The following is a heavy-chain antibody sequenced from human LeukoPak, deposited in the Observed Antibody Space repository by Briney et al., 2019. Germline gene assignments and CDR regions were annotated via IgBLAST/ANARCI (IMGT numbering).Heavy chain of an antibody. J-gene: IGHJ4*02. CDR3: ARHRSSWLIDY. D-gene: IGHD6-6*01. V-gene: IGHV3-23*01. Sequence: GGSLRLSCAASGFTFNSYAMSWVRQAPWERLQWVSGISDSGGNTYYADSVRGRFTISRDNSKNTLYLQMNSLRAEDTAVYYCARHRSSWLIDYWGQGTLVTASS. CDR1: GFTFNSYA. CDR2: ISDSGGNT.